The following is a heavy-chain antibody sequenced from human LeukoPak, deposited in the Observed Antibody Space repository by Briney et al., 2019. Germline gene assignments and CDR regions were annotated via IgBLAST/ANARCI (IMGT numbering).Heavy chain of an antibody. CDR3: ARAYCSTTSCYGRYFDY. Sequence: PSETLSLTCAVCGYSISSGYYWGWIRPPPGEGLEWIGSIYHGGSTYYNPSLKSRVTMSVDTSKNQFSLKLSSVTAADTAVYYCARAYCSTTSCYGRYFDYWGQGTLVTVSS. CDR1: GYSISSGYY. V-gene: IGHV4-38-2*01. J-gene: IGHJ4*02. CDR2: IYHGGST. D-gene: IGHD2-2*01.